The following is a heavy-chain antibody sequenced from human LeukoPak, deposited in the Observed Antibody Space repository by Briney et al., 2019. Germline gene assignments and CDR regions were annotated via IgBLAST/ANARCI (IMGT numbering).Heavy chain of an antibody. J-gene: IGHJ4*02. D-gene: IGHD6-19*01. CDR1: GVPISSGDYF. CDR3: ARVPDRLAKGDY. Sequence: PSQTLSLTCSVSGVPISSGDYFWRWIPPPPGKGLERIGYIYYSGSTYHNPSLKSRVTISVDTSKNQFSLKLSSVTAADTAVYYCARVPDRLAKGDYWGQGTLVTVSS. V-gene: IGHV4-30-4*08. CDR2: IYYSGST.